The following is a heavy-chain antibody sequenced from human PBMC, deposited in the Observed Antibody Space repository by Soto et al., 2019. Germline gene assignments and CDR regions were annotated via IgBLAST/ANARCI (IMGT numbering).Heavy chain of an antibody. CDR3: ARDGSGPFDY. V-gene: IGHV3-66*01. CDR1: GFTVRTND. D-gene: IGHD6-19*01. Sequence: GGSMRLSCAASGFTVRTNDVSWVRQAPGKGLEWIALIHRVENSKYSDSTYYADSVRDRFTISRDNSKNTVDLQMNDLSAEDTAMYYCARDGSGPFDYWGQGSLVTVSS. J-gene: IGHJ4*02. CDR2: IHRVENSKYSDST.